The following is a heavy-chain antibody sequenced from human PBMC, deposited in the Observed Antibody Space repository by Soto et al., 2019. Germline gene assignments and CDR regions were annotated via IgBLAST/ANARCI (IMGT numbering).Heavy chain of an antibody. CDR2: ISGSGGST. J-gene: IGHJ6*02. V-gene: IGHV3-23*01. CDR3: AKDAPRTTYDFWRGSPQTYGMDV. D-gene: IGHD3-3*01. CDR1: GLTFSSYV. Sequence: GSLILSFAAYGLTFSSYVMSWVRQAPGKGLEWVSAISGSGGSTYYADSVKGRFTISRDNSKNTLYLQMNSLRAEDTAVYYCAKDAPRTTYDFWRGSPQTYGMDVWGQGTPVTV.